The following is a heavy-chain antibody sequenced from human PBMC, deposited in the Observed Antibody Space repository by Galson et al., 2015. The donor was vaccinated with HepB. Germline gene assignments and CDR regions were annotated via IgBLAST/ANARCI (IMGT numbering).Heavy chain of an antibody. CDR2: IKQDGSEK. V-gene: IGHV3-7*03. D-gene: IGHD3-9*01. CDR1: GFTFSSYW. Sequence: SLRLSCAASGFTFSSYWMSWVRQAPGKGLEWVANIKQDGSEKYYVDSVKGRFTISRDNAKNSLYLQMNSLRAEDTAVYYCARGHFDWFIRSFDYWGQGTLVTVSS. CDR3: ARGHFDWFIRSFDY. J-gene: IGHJ4*02.